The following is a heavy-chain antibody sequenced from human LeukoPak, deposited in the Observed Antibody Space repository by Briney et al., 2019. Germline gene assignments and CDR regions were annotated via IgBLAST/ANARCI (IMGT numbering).Heavy chain of an antibody. Sequence: SETLSLTCAVYGGSFSGYYWSWIRQPPGKGLEWIGEINHSGSTNYNPSLKSRVTISVDTSKHQFSLKLSSLTAADTAVYYCARGQAGATLYYYYYYMDVWGEGTTVTVSS. V-gene: IGHV4-34*01. D-gene: IGHD5-12*01. CDR3: ARGQAGATLYYYYYYMDV. CDR1: GGSFSGYY. J-gene: IGHJ6*03. CDR2: INHSGST.